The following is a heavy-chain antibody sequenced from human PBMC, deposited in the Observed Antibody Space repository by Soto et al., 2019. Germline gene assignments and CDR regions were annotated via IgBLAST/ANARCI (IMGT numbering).Heavy chain of an antibody. V-gene: IGHV1-69*02. Sequence: QVQLVQSGAEVRQPGSSVKVSCMASGSTFSSYTVNWVRQAPGKGLEWIGRIIPVLTVTDYARRFQGRVTITADRSAKAAYMELTRRTSEDTAVYYCARWRYCGTDCSEKFYYGMDVWGQGTTVTVSS. CDR1: GSTFSSYT. CDR2: IIPVLTVT. J-gene: IGHJ6*02. D-gene: IGHD2-21*02. CDR3: ARWRYCGTDCSEKFYYGMDV.